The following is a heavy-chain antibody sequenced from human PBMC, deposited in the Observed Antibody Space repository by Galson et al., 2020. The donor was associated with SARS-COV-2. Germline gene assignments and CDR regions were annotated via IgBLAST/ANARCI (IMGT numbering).Heavy chain of an antibody. J-gene: IGHJ4*02. D-gene: IGHD4-17*01. CDR1: GYSISSGYY. CDR3: ARGYVTVPPQRD. V-gene: IGHV4-38-2*02. CDR2: IYHSGST. Sequence: SETLSLTCTVSGYSISSGYYWGWIRQPPGKGLEWIGSIYHSGSTYYNPSLKSRVTISVDTSKNQFSLKLSSVTAADTAVYYCARGYVTVPPQRDWGQGTLVTVSS.